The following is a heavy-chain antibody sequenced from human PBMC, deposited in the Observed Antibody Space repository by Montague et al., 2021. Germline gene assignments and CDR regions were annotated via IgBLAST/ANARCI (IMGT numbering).Heavy chain of an antibody. J-gene: IGHJ4*02. D-gene: IGHD3-3*01. V-gene: IGHV3-15*01. CDR3: TTFGWGHYASFDS. CDR2: VKSKTDGGTT. Sequence: SLRLSCAASGFTFSDAWMSWVRQAPGKGLEWVGRVKSKTDGGTTEYAAPSKGRFTISREDSKNTFHLQMNNLRTEDTAIYYCTTFGWGHYASFDSWGQGTLVTVSS. CDR1: GFTFSDAW.